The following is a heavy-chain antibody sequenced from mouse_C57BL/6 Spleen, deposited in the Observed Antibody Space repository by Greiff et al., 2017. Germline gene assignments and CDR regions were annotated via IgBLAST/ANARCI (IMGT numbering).Heavy chain of an antibody. D-gene: IGHD2-5*01. J-gene: IGHJ3*01. CDR2: IDPSDSET. Sequence: VQLQQSGAELVRPGSSVKLSCKASGYTFTSYWMHWVKQRPIQGLEWIGNIDPSDSETHYNQKFKDKATLTVDKSSSTAYMQLSSLTSEDSAVYYCAREGYSKMDLAYWGQGTLVTVSA. CDR1: GYTFTSYW. CDR3: AREGYSKMDLAY. V-gene: IGHV1-52*01.